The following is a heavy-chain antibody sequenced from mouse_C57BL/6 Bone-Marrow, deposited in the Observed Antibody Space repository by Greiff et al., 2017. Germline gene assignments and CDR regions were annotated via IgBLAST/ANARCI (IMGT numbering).Heavy chain of an antibody. J-gene: IGHJ4*01. Sequence: VQLQESGAELVRPGASVTLSCKASGYTFTDYEMHWVKQTPVHGLEWIGAIDPETGGTAYNQKFKGKAILTADKSSSTAYMELRSLTSEDSAVYYCTRKGLGTGHAMDYWGQGTSVTVSS. V-gene: IGHV1-15*01. D-gene: IGHD3-3*01. CDR1: GYTFTDYE. CDR2: IDPETGGT. CDR3: TRKGLGTGHAMDY.